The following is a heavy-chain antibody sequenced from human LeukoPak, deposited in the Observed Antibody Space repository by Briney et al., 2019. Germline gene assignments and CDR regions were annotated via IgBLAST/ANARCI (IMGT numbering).Heavy chain of an antibody. D-gene: IGHD5-12*01. CDR1: GFTFSSYS. CDR2: ITSSSSYI. Sequence: PGGSLRLSCAASGFTFSSYSMNWVRQAPGKGLEWVSSITSSSSYIYYADSVKGRFTIPRDNAKNSLYLQMNSLRAEDTAVYYCARPGESGYVTNGMDVWGQGTTVTVSS. V-gene: IGHV3-21*01. J-gene: IGHJ6*02. CDR3: ARPGESGYVTNGMDV.